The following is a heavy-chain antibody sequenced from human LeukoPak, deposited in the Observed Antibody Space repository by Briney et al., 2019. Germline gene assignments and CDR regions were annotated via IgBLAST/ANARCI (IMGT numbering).Heavy chain of an antibody. CDR3: AIDSGSWGHYYYYMDV. V-gene: IGHV4-39*07. CDR2: IYYSGST. CDR1: GGSISSSSYY. Sequence: PSETLSLTCTVSGGSISSSSYYWGWIRQPPGKGLEWIGSIYYSGSTYYNPSLKSRVTISVDTSKNQFSLKLSSVTAADTAVYYCAIDSGSWGHYYYYMDVWGKGTTVTISS. D-gene: IGHD6-13*01. J-gene: IGHJ6*03.